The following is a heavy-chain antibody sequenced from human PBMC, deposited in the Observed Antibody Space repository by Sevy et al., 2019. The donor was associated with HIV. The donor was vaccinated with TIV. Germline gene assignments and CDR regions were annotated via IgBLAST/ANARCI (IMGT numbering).Heavy chain of an antibody. V-gene: IGHV3-21*01. CDR2: ISSSRSYI. D-gene: IGHD3-10*01. CDR3: ARGSPYYYGSGSSDWFDP. Sequence: GGSLRLSCAASGFTFSSYSMNWVRQAPGKGLEWVSSISSSRSYIYYVDSVKGRFTISRDNAKNSLYLQMNSLRAEDTAVNYCARGSPYYYGSGSSDWFDPWGQGTLVTVSS. CDR1: GFTFSSYS. J-gene: IGHJ5*02.